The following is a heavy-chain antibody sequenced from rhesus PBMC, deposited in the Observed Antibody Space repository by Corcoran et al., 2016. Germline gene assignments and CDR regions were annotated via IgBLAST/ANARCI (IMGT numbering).Heavy chain of an antibody. CDR3: ARDLSYTAAWGY. Sequence: QVQLQESGPGVVKPSETLSLTCAVSGGSISDSYRWSWIRQPPGKGLEWIWYIYGSSTSTNYNPSLKSRVTISKDTSKNQFSLKLSSVTAADTAVYYCARDLSYTAAWGYWGQGVLVTVSS. V-gene: IGHV4S10*01. CDR2: IYGSSTST. J-gene: IGHJ4*01. CDR1: GGSISDSYR. D-gene: IGHD6-25*01.